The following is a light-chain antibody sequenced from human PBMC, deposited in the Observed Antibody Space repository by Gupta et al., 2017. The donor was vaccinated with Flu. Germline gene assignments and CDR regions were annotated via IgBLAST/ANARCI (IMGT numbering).Light chain of an antibody. CDR2: KAS. V-gene: IGKV1-5*03. J-gene: IGKJ1*01. CDR3: QQYYSYSRT. Sequence: DIQMTQSPSTLSASVGDRVTITCRASQSISSWLAWYQQKPGKAPKLLIYKASSLESGVPSRFSGSESGTEFTLTISSLQPDDFATYYCQQYYSYSRTFGQGTKVEIK. CDR1: QSISSW.